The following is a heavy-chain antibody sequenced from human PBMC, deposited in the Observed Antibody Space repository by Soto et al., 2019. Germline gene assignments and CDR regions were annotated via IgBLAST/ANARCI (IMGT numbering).Heavy chain of an antibody. CDR3: ARGGTNHPFDP. CDR1: GYSFTSFD. CDR2: MKTQSGST. Sequence: QVQLVQSGVEVQKPGASVRVSCVASGYSFTSFDVNWVRQAPGQGLEWMGWMKTQSGSTAYAQNFHGRVTMTKNTSTSTVYMELSSLTSEDTAVYYCARGGTNHPFDPWGQGTLVIVSS. V-gene: IGHV1-8*01. J-gene: IGHJ5*02.